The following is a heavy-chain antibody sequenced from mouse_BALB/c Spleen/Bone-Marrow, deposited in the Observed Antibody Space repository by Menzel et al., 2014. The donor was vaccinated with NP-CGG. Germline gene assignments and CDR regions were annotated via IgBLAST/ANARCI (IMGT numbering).Heavy chain of an antibody. J-gene: IGHJ3*01. V-gene: IGHV1S135*01. CDR3: AREEYGNGFAY. CDR2: IDPYNGGT. CDR1: GYAFTSYN. Sequence: EVQLQQSGPELVKPGASVKVSCKASGYAFTSYNMYWVKQSHGKSLEWIGHIDPYNGGTSYNQNFKVKATLTVDKSSSTAYMHLNSLTSEDSAVYYCAREEYGNGFAYWGQGTLVTVSA. D-gene: IGHD2-10*02.